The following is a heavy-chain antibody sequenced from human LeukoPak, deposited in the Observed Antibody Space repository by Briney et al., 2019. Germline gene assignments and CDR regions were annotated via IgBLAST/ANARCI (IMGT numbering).Heavy chain of an antibody. J-gene: IGHJ3*02. CDR2: ISASGIT. D-gene: IGHD5-12*01. CDR3: ARGLYSGFSRNVFDI. Sequence: SETLSLTCTVSTGSISSGSHWWTWIRQPAGKRLEWIGRISASGITNYDPSLKSRVTISVDTSKNQFSLQLSSVTAADTAIYYCARGLYSGFSRNVFDIWGQGAMVTISS. CDR1: TGSISSGSHW. V-gene: IGHV4-61*02.